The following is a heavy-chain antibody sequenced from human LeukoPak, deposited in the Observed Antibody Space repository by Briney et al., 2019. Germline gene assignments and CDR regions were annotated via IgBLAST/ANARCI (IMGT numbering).Heavy chain of an antibody. CDR2: IYSPGTN. J-gene: IGHJ3*02. CDR1: AGSINSDDYY. CDR3: ARGIGTSYESSRDAFDI. D-gene: IGHD3-22*01. Sequence: SENLSLTCTVSAGSINSDDYYWRWIRQPAGKGLEWIVRIYSPGTNYNYNPSVKSRVTTSIDTSNNQFSLKLTSVTAGDTAVYYCARGIGTSYESSRDAFDIWGQGTMVTVSS. V-gene: IGHV4-61*02.